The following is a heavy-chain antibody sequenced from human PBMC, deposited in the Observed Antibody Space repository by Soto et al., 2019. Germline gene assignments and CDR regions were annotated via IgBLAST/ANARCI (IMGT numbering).Heavy chain of an antibody. CDR1: GYTFTRDG. V-gene: IGHV1-18*04. Sequence: ASVKGSFKASGYTFTRDGITWLRQAPGEGLEWMGWVNIYNGNINYEQNLQGRLTMTTDTSTSTAYMELRSLRSDDTAVYYCARFEQWQGVDIWGQGTMVTVSS. D-gene: IGHD6-19*01. J-gene: IGHJ3*02. CDR2: VNIYNGNI. CDR3: ARFEQWQGVDI.